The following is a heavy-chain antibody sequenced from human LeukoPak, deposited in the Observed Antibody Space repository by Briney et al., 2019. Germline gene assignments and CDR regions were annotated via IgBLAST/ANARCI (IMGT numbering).Heavy chain of an antibody. CDR3: ARATPVLLYDY. CDR1: GFTLSTYA. CDR2: TSSSDAGT. V-gene: IGHV3-23*01. J-gene: IGHJ4*02. Sequence: PGGSLRLSCAASGFTLSTYAMSWVRQTPGKGLEWVAATSSSDAGTYHADSVRGRFTISRDNSKNTLYLQMNSLRAEDTAVYYCARATPVLLYDYWGQGTLVTVSS. D-gene: IGHD2-21*01.